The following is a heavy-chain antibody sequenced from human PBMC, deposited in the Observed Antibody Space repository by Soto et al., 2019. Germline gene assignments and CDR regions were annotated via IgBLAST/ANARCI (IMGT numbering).Heavy chain of an antibody. D-gene: IGHD6-6*01. CDR3: ARDQGSSDAFDI. Sequence: TGGSLRLSCAASGFTFSSYSMNWVRQAPGKGLEWVSSISSSSSYIYYADSVKGRFTISRDNAKNSLYLQMNSLRAEDTAVYYCARDQGSSDAFDIWGQGTMVTVSS. CDR1: GFTFSSYS. J-gene: IGHJ3*02. V-gene: IGHV3-21*01. CDR2: ISSSSSYI.